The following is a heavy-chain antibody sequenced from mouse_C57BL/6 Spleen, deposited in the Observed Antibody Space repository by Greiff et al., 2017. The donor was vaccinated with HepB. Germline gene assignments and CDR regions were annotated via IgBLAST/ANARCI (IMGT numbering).Heavy chain of an antibody. CDR3: ARRDYHTSSFAD. CDR1: GYAFSSSW. J-gene: IGHJ3*01. CDR2: IYPGDGDT. V-gene: IGHV1-82*01. Sequence: QVQLQQSGPELVKPGASVKISCKASGYAFSSSWMNWVKQRPGKGLEWIGRIYPGDGDTNYNGKFKGKATLTSDKSSSTACMQLSSLTSEDSAVCYCARRDYHTSSFADWGEGTLVTVSA. D-gene: IGHD5-5*01.